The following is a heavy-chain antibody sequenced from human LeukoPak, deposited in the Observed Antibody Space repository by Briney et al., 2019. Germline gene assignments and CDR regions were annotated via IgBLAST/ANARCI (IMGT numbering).Heavy chain of an antibody. V-gene: IGHV3-23*01. CDR3: AKPLRSGTDPFDY. D-gene: IGHD6-25*01. J-gene: IGHJ4*02. CDR1: GFTFGDYA. Sequence: GGSLRLSCAASGFTFGDYAMYWVRQAPGKGLEWVSAISGTGGSTYYADSVKGRFTISRDNSKNTLYLQMNSLRAEDTAVYYCAKPLRSGTDPFDYWGQGTLVTVSS. CDR2: ISGTGGST.